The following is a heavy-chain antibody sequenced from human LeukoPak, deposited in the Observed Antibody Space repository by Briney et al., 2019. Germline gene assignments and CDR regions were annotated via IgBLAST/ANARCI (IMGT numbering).Heavy chain of an antibody. CDR3: ARTYYDFWSGYFDWFDP. V-gene: IGHV4-34*01. Sequence: PSETLSLTCAVYGGSFSGYYWSWIRQPPGKGLEWIGEINHSGSTNYNPSLKSRVTISVDTSKNQFSLKLSSVTAADAAVYYCARTYYDFWSGYFDWFDPWGQGTLVTASS. CDR2: INHSGST. CDR1: GGSFSGYY. J-gene: IGHJ5*02. D-gene: IGHD3-3*01.